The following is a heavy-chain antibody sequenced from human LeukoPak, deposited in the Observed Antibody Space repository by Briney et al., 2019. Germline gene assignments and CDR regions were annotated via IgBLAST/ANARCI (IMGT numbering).Heavy chain of an antibody. V-gene: IGHV3-30*03. CDR2: ISYDGSIS. Sequence: GGSLRLSCAASGFTFGNYGLHWVRQAPGKGLEWVAVISYDGSISYYPDSVKGRFTISRDNSKNTLYLQMNSLRAEDTAVYYGAREPQSGGIDYWGREPWSPSPQ. D-gene: IGHD1-14*01. CDR1: GFTFGNYG. CDR3: AREPQSGGIDY. J-gene: IGHJ4*02.